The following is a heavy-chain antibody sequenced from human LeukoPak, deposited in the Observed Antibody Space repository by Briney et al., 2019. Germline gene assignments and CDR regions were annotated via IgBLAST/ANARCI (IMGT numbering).Heavy chain of an antibody. Sequence: SETLSLTCTVSGGSVNSGSYYWNWIRQPPGKGLEWIGYIYYSGSTNYNPSLKSRVTISVDTSKNQFSLKLSSVTAADTAVYYCARDDRAFDYWGQGTLVTVSS. V-gene: IGHV4-61*01. CDR1: GGSVNSGSYY. J-gene: IGHJ4*02. CDR2: IYYSGST. CDR3: ARDDRAFDY. D-gene: IGHD3-16*02.